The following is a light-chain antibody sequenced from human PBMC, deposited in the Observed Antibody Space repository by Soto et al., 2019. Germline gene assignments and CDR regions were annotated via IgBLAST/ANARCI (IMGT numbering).Light chain of an antibody. Sequence: EIVLTQSPGTLSLSPGERATLSCRASQSVSSSYLGWYQQKPGQAPRLLIYCGSIMATGIPDRFSGSGSGTDFTLTISRLEPEDFAVYYCQQYGSLPRTFGQGTKLEIK. V-gene: IGKV3-20*01. CDR1: QSVSSSY. CDR3: QQYGSLPRT. J-gene: IGKJ2*01. CDR2: CGS.